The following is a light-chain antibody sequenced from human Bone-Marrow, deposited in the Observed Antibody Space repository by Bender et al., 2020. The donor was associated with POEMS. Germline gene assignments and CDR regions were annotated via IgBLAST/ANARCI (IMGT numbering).Light chain of an antibody. J-gene: IGLJ3*02. CDR1: ALPSKY. Sequence: SYELTQPPSVSVSPGQTARIACSGDALPSKYAYWYQQKSGQAPVLVIYEDNKRPSGITERFSGSSSGTMATLTISRAQVEDEGDYYCYSLDSSDSQGVFGGGTKLTVL. CDR2: EDN. CDR3: YSLDSSDSQGV. V-gene: IGLV3-10*01.